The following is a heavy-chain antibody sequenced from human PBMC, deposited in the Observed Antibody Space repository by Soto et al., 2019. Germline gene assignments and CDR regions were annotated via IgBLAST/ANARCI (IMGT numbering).Heavy chain of an antibody. CDR1: GVSISSGNW. D-gene: IGHD2-8*01. CDR3: ARLVYDTRLNYMYFDF. J-gene: IGHJ4*02. CDR2: IFHDGTA. V-gene: IGHV4-4*01. Sequence: ETLFHTCAVSGVSISSGNWWTWVRKTPQRGLEYIGEIFHDGTANYYPSFERRVAISVDTSKNQFSLKLTSVTAADTAIYFCARLVYDTRLNYMYFDFWGQGALVTVS.